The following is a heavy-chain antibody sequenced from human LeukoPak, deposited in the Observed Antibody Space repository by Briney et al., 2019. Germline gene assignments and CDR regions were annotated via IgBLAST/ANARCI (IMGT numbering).Heavy chain of an antibody. D-gene: IGHD1-1*01. CDR3: AILRTASSFDF. CDR2: TYYRSKWYH. Sequence: SQTLSVTCAISGDSLSSKSAAWNWLRQSPSRGLEWLGRTYYRSKWYHEYAVSVKSRITINPDTSKNQFSLQLNSVTPEDTAIYYCAILRTASSFDFWGQGTLVTVSS. V-gene: IGHV6-1*01. CDR1: GDSLSSKSAA. J-gene: IGHJ4*02.